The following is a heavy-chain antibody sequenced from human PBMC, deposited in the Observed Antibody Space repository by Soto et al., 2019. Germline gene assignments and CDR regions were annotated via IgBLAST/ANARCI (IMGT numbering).Heavy chain of an antibody. Sequence: GESLKISCKGSGYSVTSYWMGWVRQMPGKGLEWMGIIYPGDSDTRYSPSFQGQVTISADKSISTAYLQWSSLKASDTAMYYCARLNYYDSSGYYYYGMDVWGQGTTVTVS. CDR2: IYPGDSDT. CDR3: ARLNYYDSSGYYYYGMDV. J-gene: IGHJ6*02. CDR1: GYSVTSYW. D-gene: IGHD3-22*01. V-gene: IGHV5-51*01.